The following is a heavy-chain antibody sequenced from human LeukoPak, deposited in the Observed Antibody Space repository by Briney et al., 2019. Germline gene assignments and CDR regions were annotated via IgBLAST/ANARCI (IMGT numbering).Heavy chain of an antibody. CDR3: ARVYYSNSYDNWYFDL. V-gene: IGHV4-61*02. J-gene: IGHJ2*01. CDR2: IYSTGTT. D-gene: IGHD6-13*01. Sequence: SQTLSITCIVSGGSISSGSFHSSWIRQPAGKGLEWIGRIYSTGTTNYNPSLKSRVTISIDTSKNQFSLKLSSVTAADTAVYYCARVYYSNSYDNWYFDLWGRGTLVTVS. CDR1: GGSISSGSFH.